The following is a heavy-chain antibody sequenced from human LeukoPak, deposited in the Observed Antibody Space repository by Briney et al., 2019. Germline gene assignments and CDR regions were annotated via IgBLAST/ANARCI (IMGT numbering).Heavy chain of an antibody. Sequence: SETLSLTCTVSGDSISNYYWSWIRQPAGKGLEWIGRIYTSGSTNYNPSLKSRVTMSVDTSKNQFSLKLSSVTAADTAVYCCARVGGYGPYYGDFWGQGTLVTVSS. D-gene: IGHD1-26*01. CDR1: GDSISNYY. V-gene: IGHV4-4*07. J-gene: IGHJ4*02. CDR2: IYTSGST. CDR3: ARVGGYGPYYGDF.